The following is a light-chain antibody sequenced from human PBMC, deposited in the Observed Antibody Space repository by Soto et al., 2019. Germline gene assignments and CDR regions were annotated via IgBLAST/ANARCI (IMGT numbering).Light chain of an antibody. J-gene: IGLJ1*01. CDR3: SSYTSSSTLV. CDR2: DVS. V-gene: IGLV2-14*03. CDR1: SSDVGGYSY. Sequence: QSVLTQPASVSGSPGQSITISCTGTSSDVGGYSYVSWYQHHPGKAPKLMIHDVSNRPSGVSNRFSGSKSGNTASLTISGLQAEDEADYYCSSYTSSSTLVFGTGIKLTVL.